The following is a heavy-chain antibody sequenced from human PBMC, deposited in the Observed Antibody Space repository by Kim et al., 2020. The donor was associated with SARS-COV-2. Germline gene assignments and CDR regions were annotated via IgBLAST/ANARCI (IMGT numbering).Heavy chain of an antibody. J-gene: IGHJ4*02. D-gene: IGHD2-2*01. V-gene: IGHV2-70*17. CDR1: GFALSTSAMC. CDR2: IDWDDDK. Sequence: SGPTLVKPTPPLTLTCTFSGFALSTSAMCVSWIRQPPGKALEWLARIDWDDDKFYSTSLKTRLTISKDTSKNQVVLTMTNMDPVDTATYYCARIRCYCGGTSCQAAYFDYWGQGILVTVSS. CDR3: ARIRCYCGGTSCQAAYFDY.